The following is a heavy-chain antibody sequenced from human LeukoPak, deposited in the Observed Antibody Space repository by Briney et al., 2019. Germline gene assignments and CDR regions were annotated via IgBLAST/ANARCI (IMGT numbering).Heavy chain of an antibody. CDR3: ARGWSDSDAFDI. CDR1: GYTFTSYD. V-gene: IGHV1-8*01. Sequence: ASVKVSCKASGYTFTSYDINWVRQAPGQGLEWMGWMNPNSGNTGYAQKFQGRVTMTRNTSISTAYMELSSLRSEDTAVYYCARGWSDSDAFDIWGQGTMVTVSS. J-gene: IGHJ3*02. D-gene: IGHD3-3*01. CDR2: MNPNSGNT.